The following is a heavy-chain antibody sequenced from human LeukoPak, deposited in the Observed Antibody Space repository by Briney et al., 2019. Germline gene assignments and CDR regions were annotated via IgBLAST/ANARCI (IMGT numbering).Heavy chain of an antibody. D-gene: IGHD2-15*01. J-gene: IGHJ3*01. V-gene: IGHV4-39*07. CDR1: RGSISSSNYY. CDR2: IFYGATT. Sequence: SETLSLTCIVSRGSISSSNYYWGWFRQPPGKGLEWIGSIFYGATTYYNPSLKSRVTMSIDTSKNQFSLKLSSMTAADTAVYYCARDRGGNRWSPVGFDLGGKGTMVPVSS. CDR3: ARDRGGNRWSPVGFDL.